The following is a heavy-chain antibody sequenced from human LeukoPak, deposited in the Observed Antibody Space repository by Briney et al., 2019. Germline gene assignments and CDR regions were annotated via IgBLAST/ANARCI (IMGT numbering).Heavy chain of an antibody. CDR3: ARGPFSYYDILTGYYDNWFDP. J-gene: IGHJ5*02. D-gene: IGHD3-9*01. CDR2: ISAYNGNT. V-gene: IGHV1-18*01. CDR1: GYTFTSYG. Sequence: GASVKVSCKASGYTFTSYGISWVRQAPGQGLEWMGWISAYNGNTNYAQKLQGRVTMTTDTSTGTAYMELRSLRSDDTAVYYCARGPFSYYDILTGYYDNWFDPWGQGTLVTVSS.